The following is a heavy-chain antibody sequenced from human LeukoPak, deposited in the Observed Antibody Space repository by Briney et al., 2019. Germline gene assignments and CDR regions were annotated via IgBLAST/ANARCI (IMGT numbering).Heavy chain of an antibody. CDR1: GGSINIAY. CDR3: VTHSPVFHY. CDR2: IYTSGTT. J-gene: IGHJ4*02. Sequence: SETLSLTCSVSGGSINIAYWNWARQSPGKGLEWIGYIYTSGTTNYNPSLKSRVTMSLDTSKEQFSMSLSAVTAADTAVYYCVTHSPVFHYWGQGALVTVSS. V-gene: IGHV4-4*09.